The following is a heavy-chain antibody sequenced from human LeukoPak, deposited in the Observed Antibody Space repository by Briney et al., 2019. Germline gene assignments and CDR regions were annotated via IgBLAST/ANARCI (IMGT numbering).Heavy chain of an antibody. V-gene: IGHV3-23*01. CDR3: ARMVRGVLDY. CDR2: ISGSGGST. CDR1: GFTFSSYA. J-gene: IGHJ4*02. Sequence: GGSLRLSCAASGFTFSSYAMSWVRQAPGKGLEWVSAISGSGGSTYYAGSVKGRFTISRENAKNSLYLQMNSLRAGDTAVYYCARMVRGVLDYWGQGTLVTVSS. D-gene: IGHD3-10*01.